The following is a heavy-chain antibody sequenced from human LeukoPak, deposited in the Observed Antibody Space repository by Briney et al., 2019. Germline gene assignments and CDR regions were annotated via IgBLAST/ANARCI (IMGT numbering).Heavy chain of an antibody. J-gene: IGHJ3*02. CDR2: ISSSSSYI. D-gene: IGHD2-21*02. CDR1: GFTFSSYS. Sequence: GGSLRLSCAASGFTFSSYSVNWVRQAPGKGLEWVSSISSSSSYIYYADSVKGRFTISRDNAKNSLYLQMNSLRAEDTAVYYCARPAGSYCGGDCYSPDDAFDIWGQGTMVTVSS. CDR3: ARPAGSYCGGDCYSPDDAFDI. V-gene: IGHV3-21*01.